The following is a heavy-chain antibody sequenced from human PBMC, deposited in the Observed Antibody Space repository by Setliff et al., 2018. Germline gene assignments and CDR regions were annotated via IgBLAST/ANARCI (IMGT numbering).Heavy chain of an antibody. D-gene: IGHD1-20*01. CDR3: ASGLNWLSSTEFDY. V-gene: IGHV4-34*01. CDR2: INHSGST. J-gene: IGHJ4*02. Sequence: TSETLSLTCAVYGGSFSGYYWSWIRQPPGKGLEWIGEINHSGSTNYNPSLKSRVTISVDTSKDQFSLKLTSVTAADTAVYYCASGLNWLSSTEFDYWGQGTLVTVSS. CDR1: GGSFSGYY.